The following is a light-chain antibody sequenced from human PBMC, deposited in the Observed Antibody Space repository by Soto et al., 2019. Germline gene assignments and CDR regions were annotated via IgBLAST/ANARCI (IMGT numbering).Light chain of an antibody. CDR2: AVN. Sequence: QSVLTQAPAASGSPGQSVTISCTGTSSDVGGYQYVSWYQQYPGKAPKLMIYAVNKRPSGVPDRFSGSRSGNTASLTVSGLQAEDEADYYCSSYAGSNNYVFGTGTKVTVL. CDR3: SSYAGSNNYV. CDR1: SSDVGGYQY. J-gene: IGLJ1*01. V-gene: IGLV2-8*01.